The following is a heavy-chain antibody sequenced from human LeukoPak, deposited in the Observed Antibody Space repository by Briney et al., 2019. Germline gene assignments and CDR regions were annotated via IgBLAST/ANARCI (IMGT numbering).Heavy chain of an antibody. CDR2: INPNSGGT. D-gene: IGHD3-10*01. J-gene: IGHJ6*03. CDR3: ARGHGSYYYYMDV. V-gene: IGHV1-2*02. CDR1: GYTFTDFY. Sequence: GASVTVSCTASGYTFTDFYMHWGRQAPGQGVEGMGWINPNSGGTNYAQKFQDRVTITRDTSISTAYMELSRLRSDDTAVYYCARGHGSYYYYMDVWGKGTTVTVSS.